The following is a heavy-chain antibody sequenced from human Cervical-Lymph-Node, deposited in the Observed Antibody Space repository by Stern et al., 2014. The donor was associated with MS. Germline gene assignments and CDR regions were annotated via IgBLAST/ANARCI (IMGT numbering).Heavy chain of an antibody. V-gene: IGHV3-30*16. CDR2: ISYDGSNK. CDR1: GFSFSNYA. CDR3: AREMIAAAGTIPFDY. Sequence: VQLVESGGGVVQPGRSLRLSCAASGFSFSNYAMHWVRQAPGKGLEGGAVISYDGSNKYYADSVKGRFTISRDNSKNTLYLQMNSLRAEDTAVYYCAREMIAAAGTIPFDYWGQGTLVTVSS. J-gene: IGHJ4*02. D-gene: IGHD6-13*01.